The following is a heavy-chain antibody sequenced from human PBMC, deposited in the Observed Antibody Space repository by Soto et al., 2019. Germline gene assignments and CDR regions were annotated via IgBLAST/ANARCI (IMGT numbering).Heavy chain of an antibody. CDR2: ISSSSSTI. J-gene: IGHJ5*02. Sequence: GGSLRLSCAASGFTFSSYSMNWVRQAPGKGLEWVSYISSSSSTIYYADSVKGRFTISRDNAKNSLYLQMNSLRDEDTAVYYFARESRFLEWLSLNWFDPWGQGTLVTVSS. V-gene: IGHV3-48*02. CDR1: GFTFSSYS. CDR3: ARESRFLEWLSLNWFDP. D-gene: IGHD3-3*01.